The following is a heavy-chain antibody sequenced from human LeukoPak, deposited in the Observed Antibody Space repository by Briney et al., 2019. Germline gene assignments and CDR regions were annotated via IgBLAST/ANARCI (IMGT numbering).Heavy chain of an antibody. CDR2: IIPIFGTA. CDR1: GCPFSSYA. Sequence: ASVKLSCKASGCPFSSYAISWVRQAPGQGLEWMGGIIPIFGTANYAQKFQCRVTISADESTITAYMELSSLRSEDTAVYYCASDNSSWPPPDYWGQGTLVTVSS. J-gene: IGHJ4*02. D-gene: IGHD6-13*01. CDR3: ASDNSSWPPPDY. V-gene: IGHV1-69*13.